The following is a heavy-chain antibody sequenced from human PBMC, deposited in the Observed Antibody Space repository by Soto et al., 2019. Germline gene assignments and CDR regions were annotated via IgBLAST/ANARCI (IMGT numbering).Heavy chain of an antibody. V-gene: IGHV1-18*01. CDR3: ARSDYAF. CDR1: GYIFNNYN. J-gene: IGHJ4*02. Sequence: QVQLVQSGGEVEKPGASVKVSCKASGYIFNNYNIIWVRQAPGQGLEWMGLIKNSNGYTKSAQKFEDRVTITTDTSTNTAYMELRSLRSDDTAIYYCARSDYAFWGQGTLVTVSS. CDR2: IKNSNGYT. D-gene: IGHD4-17*01.